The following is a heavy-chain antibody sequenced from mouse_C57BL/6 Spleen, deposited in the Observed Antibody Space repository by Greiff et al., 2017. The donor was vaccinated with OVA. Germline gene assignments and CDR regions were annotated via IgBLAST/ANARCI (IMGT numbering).Heavy chain of an antibody. CDR2: IYPGDGDT. CDR1: GYAFSSYW. D-gene: IGHD1-1*01. V-gene: IGHV1-80*01. CDR3: ASSGYYGSIYFDY. Sequence: VQLQQSGAELVKPGASVKISCKASGYAFSSYWMNWVKQRPGQGLEWIGQIYPGDGDTNYNEKFKGKATLTADKSSSTAYMQLSSLTSEESAVDFCASSGYYGSIYFDYWGQGTTLTVSS. J-gene: IGHJ2*01.